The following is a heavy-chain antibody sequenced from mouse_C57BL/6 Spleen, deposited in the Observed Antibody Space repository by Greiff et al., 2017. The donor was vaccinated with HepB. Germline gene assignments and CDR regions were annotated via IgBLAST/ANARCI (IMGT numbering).Heavy chain of an antibody. CDR3: ARQDGSSFPLFDY. Sequence: QVQLQQPGAELVKPGASVKMSCKASGYTFTSYWITWVKQRPGQGLEWIGDIYPGSGSTNYNEKFKSKATLTVDTSSSTAYMQLSSLTSEDSAVYYCARQDGSSFPLFDYWGQGTTLTVSS. CDR2: IYPGSGST. V-gene: IGHV1-55*01. J-gene: IGHJ2*01. D-gene: IGHD1-1*01. CDR1: GYTFTSYW.